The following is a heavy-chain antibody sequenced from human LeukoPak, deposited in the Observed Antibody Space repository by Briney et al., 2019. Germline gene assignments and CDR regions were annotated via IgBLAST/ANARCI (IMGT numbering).Heavy chain of an antibody. CDR1: GFTFSSYG. V-gene: IGHV3-30*18. CDR3: AKAYQGNSNWFDP. J-gene: IGHJ5*02. D-gene: IGHD2-2*01. Sequence: GGSLRLSCAASGFTFSSYGMHWVRQAPGKGLEWVAVISYDGSNKYYADSVKVRFTISRDNSKNTLYLQMNSLRAEDTAVYYCAKAYQGNSNWFDPWGQGTLVTVSS. CDR2: ISYDGSNK.